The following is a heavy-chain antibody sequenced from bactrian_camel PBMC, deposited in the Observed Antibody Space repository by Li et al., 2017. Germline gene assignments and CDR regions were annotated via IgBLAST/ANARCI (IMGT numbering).Heavy chain of an antibody. CDR3: TNSLLG. CDR2: VYSGGAGYLP. D-gene: IGHD2*01. J-gene: IGHJ4*01. CDR1: GSTVSDMS. V-gene: IGHV3S40*01. Sequence: LVESGGGSVQAGATLRLACTASGSTVSDMSMAWFRQFPGAEREGVVSVYSGGAGYLPYNADSVKGRFTISRDSAENTVYLQLRSLKTDDMAMYYCTNSLLGWGQGTQVTVS.